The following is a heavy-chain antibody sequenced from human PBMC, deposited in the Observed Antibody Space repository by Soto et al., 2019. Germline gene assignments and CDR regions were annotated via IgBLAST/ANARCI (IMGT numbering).Heavy chain of an antibody. J-gene: IGHJ6*02. CDR2: ISGYNGYT. Sequence: QAQLVQSGAEVKKPGASVKVSCKTSGYTFNTYGISWVRQVPGQGPEWMGWISGYNGYTKYAPKFQGRVTMTTDTSTSTAYMDMRSLRSDDTAVYYCARPGTILGRNGMDVWGQGTTVIVSS. CDR3: ARPGTILGRNGMDV. CDR1: GYTFNTYG. V-gene: IGHV1-18*04. D-gene: IGHD3-3*01.